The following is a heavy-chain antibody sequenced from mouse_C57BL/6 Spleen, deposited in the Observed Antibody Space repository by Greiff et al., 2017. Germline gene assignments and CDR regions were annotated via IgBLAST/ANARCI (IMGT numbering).Heavy chain of an antibody. CDR1: GYAFRSSW. D-gene: IGHD1-1*02. CDR3: ARYYGSNEGWYFDV. J-gene: IGHJ1*03. V-gene: IGHV1-82*01. CDR2: IYPGDGDT. Sequence: PLQQSGPELVKPGASVKIFCKAFGYAFRSSWMNWVKQRPGKGLEWIGRIYPGDGDTNYNGKFKGKATLTADKSSSTAYMQLSSLTSEESAGYCCARYYGSNEGWYFDVWGTGTTVTVSS.